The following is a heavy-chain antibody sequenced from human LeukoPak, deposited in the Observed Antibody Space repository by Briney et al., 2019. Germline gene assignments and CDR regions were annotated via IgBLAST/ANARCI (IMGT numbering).Heavy chain of an antibody. CDR2: IYPGDSDT. CDR3: ARQGSGYSPTYYYYMDV. D-gene: IGHD5-18*01. J-gene: IGHJ6*03. V-gene: IGHV5-51*01. Sequence: GESLKISRKGSGYSFTSYWIGWVRQMPGKGLEWMGIIYPGDSDTRYSPSFQGQVTISADKSISTAYLQWSSLKASDTAMYYCARQGSGYSPTYYYYMDVWGKGTMVTISS. CDR1: GYSFTSYW.